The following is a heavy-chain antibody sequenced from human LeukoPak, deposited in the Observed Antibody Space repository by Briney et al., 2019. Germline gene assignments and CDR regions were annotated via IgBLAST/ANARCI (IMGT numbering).Heavy chain of an antibody. V-gene: IGHV1-2*02. Sequence: GASVKVSCKASGYTFTGYYMHWVRQAPGQGLEWMGWINPNSGGTNYAQKFQGRVTMTRDTSISTAYMELSRLRSDDTAVYYCARDLRAKQWLVGNDYYYYYYMDVWGKGTTVTVS. CDR3: ARDLRAKQWLVGNDYYYYYYMDV. CDR1: GYTFTGYY. J-gene: IGHJ6*03. D-gene: IGHD6-19*01. CDR2: INPNSGGT.